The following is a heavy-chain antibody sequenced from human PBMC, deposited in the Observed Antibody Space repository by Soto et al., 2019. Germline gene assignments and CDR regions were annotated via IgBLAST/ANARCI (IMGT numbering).Heavy chain of an antibody. J-gene: IGHJ5*02. Sequence: GGSLRLSCAASGFAFSSYEMNWVRQAPGKGLEWVSYISSSGSTIYYADSVKGRFTISRDNAKNSPYLQMNSLRAEDTAVYYCARTSAVAAAGWFDPWGQGTLVTVSS. CDR1: GFAFSSYE. CDR3: ARTSAVAAAGWFDP. V-gene: IGHV3-48*03. CDR2: ISSSGSTI. D-gene: IGHD6-19*01.